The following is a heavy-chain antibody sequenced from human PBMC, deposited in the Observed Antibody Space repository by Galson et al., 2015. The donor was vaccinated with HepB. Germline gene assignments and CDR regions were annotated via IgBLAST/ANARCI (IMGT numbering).Heavy chain of an antibody. CDR1: GYSFSGYY. CDR3: ARGSATIKFFYDGGGHRLDN. V-gene: IGHV1-2*02. J-gene: IGHJ4*02. D-gene: IGHD2/OR15-2a*01. CDR2: INPQTGDT. Sequence: SVKVSCKASGYSFSGYYLHWVRQAPGQGLEWMGWINPQTGDTKYTQIFQGRVNITRDTSISSAYMEVSRLRSDDTAVYYCARGSATIKFFYDGGGHRLDNWGQGTPVTVSS.